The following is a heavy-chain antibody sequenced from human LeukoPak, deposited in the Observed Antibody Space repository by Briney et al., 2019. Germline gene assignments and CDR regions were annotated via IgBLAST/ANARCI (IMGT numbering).Heavy chain of an antibody. CDR2: IRYDGSNK. CDR1: GFTFSSYG. D-gene: IGHD6-13*01. CDR3: ARAVSEDVAAAGIVFRHTYFDY. J-gene: IGHJ4*02. Sequence: SGGSLRLSCAASGFTFSSYGMHWVRQAPGKGLEWVAFIRYDGSNKYYADSVKGRFTISRDNSKNTLYLQMNSLRAEDTAVYYCARAVSEDVAAAGIVFRHTYFDYWGQGTLVTVSS. V-gene: IGHV3-30*02.